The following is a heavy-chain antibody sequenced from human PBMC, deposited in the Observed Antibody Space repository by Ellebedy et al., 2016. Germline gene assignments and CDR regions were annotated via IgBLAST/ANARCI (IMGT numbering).Heavy chain of an antibody. D-gene: IGHD5-18*01. J-gene: IGHJ6*02. V-gene: IGHV1-8*02. Sequence: ASVKVSXXASGYTFTSYGINWVRQATGQGLEWMGWMNPNSGNTGYAQKFQGRVTMTRNTSISTAYVELSSLRSEDTAVYYCARAGYSYGTDSYYYGMDVWGQGTTVTVSS. CDR1: GYTFTSYG. CDR2: MNPNSGNT. CDR3: ARAGYSYGTDSYYYGMDV.